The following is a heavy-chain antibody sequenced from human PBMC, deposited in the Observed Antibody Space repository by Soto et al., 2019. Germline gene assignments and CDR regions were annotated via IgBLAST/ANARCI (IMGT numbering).Heavy chain of an antibody. CDR1: GDSISSNSAG. CDR2: TYYKSKWYF. J-gene: IGHJ6*03. D-gene: IGHD1-1*01. CDR3: ARGSWDDVSAHSYMDV. Sequence: PSQTLSPTCAISGDSISSNSAGWNWIRQTPSRGLEWLGRTYYKSKWYFTYAVSVISRITINPDTSRNQFSLQLDSVTPEDTAVYYCARGSWDDVSAHSYMDVWGKGTTVTVSS. V-gene: IGHV6-1*01.